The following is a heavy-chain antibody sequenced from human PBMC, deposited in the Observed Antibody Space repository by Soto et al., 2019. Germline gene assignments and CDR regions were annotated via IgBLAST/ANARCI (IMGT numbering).Heavy chain of an antibody. CDR2: IIPILGIA. Sequence: QVQLVQSGAEVKKPGSSVKVSCKASGGTFSSYTISWVRQAPGQGLEWMGRIIPILGIANYAQKFQGRVTITADKSTRTAYMELRSLRSEDTAVYYYARVGQRSLYYGSRPNIDYWGQGPLVTVSS. V-gene: IGHV1-69*02. CDR3: ARVGQRSLYYGSRPNIDY. CDR1: GGTFSSYT. J-gene: IGHJ4*02. D-gene: IGHD3-10*01.